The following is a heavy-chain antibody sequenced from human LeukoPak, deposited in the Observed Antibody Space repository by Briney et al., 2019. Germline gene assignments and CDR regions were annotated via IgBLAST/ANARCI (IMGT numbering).Heavy chain of an antibody. CDR3: VTPRSWELSDMAV. CDR1: GSSISTNYY. CDR2: VYHNGET. J-gene: IGHJ6*03. Sequence: KPSETLSLTCTVSGSSISTNYYWAWIRQSPGTGVGWIGSVYHNGETYYNPSLKSRVIISVDTSRNDFSLRLTSVTAADTALYYCVTPRSWELSDMAVWGKGTTVIVSS. D-gene: IGHD1-26*01. V-gene: IGHV4-38-2*02.